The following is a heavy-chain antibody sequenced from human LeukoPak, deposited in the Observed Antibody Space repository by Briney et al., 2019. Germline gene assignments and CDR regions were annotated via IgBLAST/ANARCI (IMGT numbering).Heavy chain of an antibody. V-gene: IGHV4-4*07. CDR1: GGSISSYY. CDR3: ARVGDRRMLRRYYFDY. D-gene: IGHD3-10*01. Sequence: PSETLSLTCTVSGGSISSYYWSWLRQPAGKGLEWIGRIYTSGSTNYNPSLKSRVTMSVDTSKNQFSLKLSSVTAADTAVYYCARVGDRRMLRRYYFDYWGQGTLVTVSS. J-gene: IGHJ4*02. CDR2: IYTSGST.